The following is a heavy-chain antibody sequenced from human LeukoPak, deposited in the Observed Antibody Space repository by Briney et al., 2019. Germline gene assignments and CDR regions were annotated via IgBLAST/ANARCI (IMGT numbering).Heavy chain of an antibody. J-gene: IGHJ4*02. D-gene: IGHD3-16*02. Sequence: PGGSLRLSCAASGFTFSSYWMHWVRQAPGKGLVWVSRINSDGSSTSYADSVKGRFTISRDNAKNTLYLQMNSLRAEDTAVYYCASGVYDYVWGSYPSFRGGQGTLVTVSS. CDR2: INSDGSST. V-gene: IGHV3-74*01. CDR3: ASGVYDYVWGSYPSFR. CDR1: GFTFSSYW.